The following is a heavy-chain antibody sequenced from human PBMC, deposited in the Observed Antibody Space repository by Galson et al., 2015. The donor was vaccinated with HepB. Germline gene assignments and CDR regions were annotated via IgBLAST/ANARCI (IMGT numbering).Heavy chain of an antibody. CDR3: AKDHSEGAPTPWYFDC. Sequence: SMRISGAGSGFSFSNYALSWVRQAPGEGQQWVTGISGSGSITYYADFVKGRVTSSRDIYKNAQDLQMNSLRAEDTAVYYCAKDHSEGAPTPWYFDCWGQGTLIAVSS. V-gene: IGHV3-23*01. D-gene: IGHD1-26*01. CDR2: ISGSGSIT. J-gene: IGHJ4*02. CDR1: GFSFSNYA.